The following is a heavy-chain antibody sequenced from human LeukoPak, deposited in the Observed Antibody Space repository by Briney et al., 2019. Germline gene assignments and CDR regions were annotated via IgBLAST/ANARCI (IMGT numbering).Heavy chain of an antibody. V-gene: IGHV4-39*07. CDR3: ARLIVGACDY. CDR1: GGSISSGGYY. Sequence: SETLSLTCTVSGGSISSGGYYWGWIRQPPGKGLEWIGSIYYSGSTYYNPSLKSRVTISVDTSKNQFSLKLSSVTAADTAVYYCARLIVGACDYWGQGTLVTVSS. J-gene: IGHJ4*02. CDR2: IYYSGST. D-gene: IGHD1-26*01.